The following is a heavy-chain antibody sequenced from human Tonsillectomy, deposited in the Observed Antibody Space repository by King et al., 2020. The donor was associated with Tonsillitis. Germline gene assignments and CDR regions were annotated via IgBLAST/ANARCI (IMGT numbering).Heavy chain of an antibody. CDR2: ISYSGST. D-gene: IGHD3-10*01. Sequence: QVQLQESGPGLVKPSETLSLTCTVSGGSISSYYWSWIRQPPGKGLEWIGYISYSGSTNYNPSLQSRVTISVDTSKNQFSQKLSSVTAADTAVYYCARARFGYYMDVWGKGTTVTVAS. CDR1: GGSISSYY. J-gene: IGHJ6*03. CDR3: ARARFGYYMDV. V-gene: IGHV4-59*01.